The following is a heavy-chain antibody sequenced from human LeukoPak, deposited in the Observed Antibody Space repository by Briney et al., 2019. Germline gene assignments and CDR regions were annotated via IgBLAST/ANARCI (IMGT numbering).Heavy chain of an antibody. CDR3: ARGTKRISITMITPPARHAFDI. D-gene: IGHD3-22*01. V-gene: IGHV4-34*01. J-gene: IGHJ3*02. Sequence: PSETLSLTCAVYGGSFSGYYWSWIRQPPGKGLEWIGEINHSGSTNYNPSLKSRVTISVDTSKNQFSLKLSSVTAADTAVYYCARGTKRISITMITPPARHAFDIWGQGTMVTVSS. CDR2: INHSGST. CDR1: GGSFSGYY.